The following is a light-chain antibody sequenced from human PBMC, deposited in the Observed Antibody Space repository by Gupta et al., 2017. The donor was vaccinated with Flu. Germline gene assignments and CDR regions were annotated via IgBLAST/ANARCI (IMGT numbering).Light chain of an antibody. CDR1: SSNIGNND. V-gene: IGLV1-51*01. J-gene: IGLJ1*01. Sequence: HSVLTQPPSVSAAPAPTVTIACSGSSSNIGNNDVAWFQQLPGTAPKLLIYKNNDRPSGIPDRFSGSKSGTSATLGITGLQAGDEADYCCGFWDTSLSTYVFGTGTKVTVL. CDR2: KNN. CDR3: GFWDTSLSTYV.